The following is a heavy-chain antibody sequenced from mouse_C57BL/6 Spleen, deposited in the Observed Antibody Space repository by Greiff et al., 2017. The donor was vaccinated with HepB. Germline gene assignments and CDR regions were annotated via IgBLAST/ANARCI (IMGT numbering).Heavy chain of an antibody. V-gene: IGHV1-18*01. D-gene: IGHD4-1*01. CDR2: INPNNGGT. J-gene: IGHJ4*01. Sequence: EVQLQQSGPELVKPGASVKIPCKASGYTFTDYNMDWVKQSHGKSLEWIGDINPNNGGTIYNQKFKGKATLTVDKSSSTAYMELRSLTSEDTAVYYCAINWDVGDAMDYWGQGTSVTVSS. CDR3: AINWDVGDAMDY. CDR1: GYTFTDYN.